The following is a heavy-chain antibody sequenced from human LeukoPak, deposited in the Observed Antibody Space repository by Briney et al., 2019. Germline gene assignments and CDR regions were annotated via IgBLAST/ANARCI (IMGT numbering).Heavy chain of an antibody. D-gene: IGHD4-17*01. CDR3: ARAFGDYAAYFQH. J-gene: IGHJ1*01. CDR2: INHSGST. CDR1: GGSFSGYY. Sequence: SETLSLTCAVYGGSFSGYYWSWIRQPPGKGLEWIEEINHSGSTNYNPSLKSRVTISVDTSKNQFSLKLSSVTAADTAVYYCARAFGDYAAYFQHWGQGTLVTVSS. V-gene: IGHV4-34*01.